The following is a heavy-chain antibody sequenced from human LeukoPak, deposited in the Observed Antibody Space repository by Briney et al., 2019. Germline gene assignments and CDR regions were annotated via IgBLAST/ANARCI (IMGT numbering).Heavy chain of an antibody. CDR1: GSSITSYY. CDR2: ISNSGTN. V-gene: IGHV4-59*01. J-gene: IGHJ1*01. D-gene: IGHD3-10*01. CDR3: AGAALTNQYTSGAFHH. Sequence: SETLSLTCAVSGSSITSYYWNWIRQPPGKGLEWIGDISNSGTNNYNPSLKSRVTISVDKSKKQVSLRLKSLTAADTAVYFCAGAALTNQYTSGAFHHWGQGTLVTVSS.